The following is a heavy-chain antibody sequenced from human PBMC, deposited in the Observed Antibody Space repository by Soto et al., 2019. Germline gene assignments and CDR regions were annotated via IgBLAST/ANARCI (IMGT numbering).Heavy chain of an antibody. J-gene: IGHJ4*02. D-gene: IGHD2-15*01. CDR1: GYTFTDYG. V-gene: IGHV1-18*01. CDR2: INIYNGKT. Sequence: QVQLVQSGAEVKKPGASVKVSCKASGYTFTDYGVSWVRQAPGQGLEWMGWINIYNGKTNYAPKVQARVTMTTDTSTPTAYMELRSLKSDDTAVYYCARDQYAVGGDFWGQGTLVTVSS. CDR3: ARDQYAVGGDF.